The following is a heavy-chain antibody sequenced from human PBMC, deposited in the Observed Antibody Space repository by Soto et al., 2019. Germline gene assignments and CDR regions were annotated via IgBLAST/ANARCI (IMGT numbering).Heavy chain of an antibody. CDR3: ARETVGAFDI. CDR2: IWYDGSNK. J-gene: IGHJ3*02. CDR1: GFTFSSYG. V-gene: IGHV3-33*01. Sequence: QVQLVESGGGVVQPGRSLRLSCAASGFTFSSYGMHWVRQAPGKGLEWVAVIWYDGSNKYYADSVKGRFTISRDNSKNTLYLQMNSLRAEDTAVYCCARETVGAFDIWGQGTMVTVSS.